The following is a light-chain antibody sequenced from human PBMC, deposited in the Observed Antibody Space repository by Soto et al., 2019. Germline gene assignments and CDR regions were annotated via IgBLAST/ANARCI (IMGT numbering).Light chain of an antibody. CDR3: QQFNNYPLT. CDR1: QGISSA. CDR2: EAS. V-gene: IGKV1D-13*01. J-gene: IGKJ4*01. Sequence: GDRVTITCRSSQGISSALAWYQQKTGKAPKILIYEASILQSGVPSRLSGSGSGTELNLTISSLQPEDFATYYCQQFNNYPLTCGGGTKVDIK.